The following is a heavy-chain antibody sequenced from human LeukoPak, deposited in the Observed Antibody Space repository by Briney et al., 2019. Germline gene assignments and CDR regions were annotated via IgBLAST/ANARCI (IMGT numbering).Heavy chain of an antibody. D-gene: IGHD2-2*01. Sequence: GGSLRLSCAASGFTFSDYGMSWVRQAPGKGLDWVSGITASGDSTYYADSVKGRFSISRDNSKNTLYLQMNSLEAEDTAVYFCAKEFFSCGRRSTTCPLDYWGQGTLVTVSS. CDR1: GFTFSDYG. V-gene: IGHV3-23*01. CDR2: ITASGDST. CDR3: AKEFFSCGRRSTTCPLDY. J-gene: IGHJ4*02.